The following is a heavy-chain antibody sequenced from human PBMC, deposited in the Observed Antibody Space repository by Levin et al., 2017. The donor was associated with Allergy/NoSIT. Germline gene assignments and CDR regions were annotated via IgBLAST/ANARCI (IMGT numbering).Heavy chain of an antibody. D-gene: IGHD3-10*01. V-gene: IGHV3-23*01. CDR2: ISGSGGST. CDR1: GFTFSNFA. J-gene: IGHJ4*02. CDR3: AKDRGTVVRGVIITGSFDF. Sequence: GGSLRLSCAASGFTFSNFAMTWVRQAPGKGLDWVSGISGSGGSTNYADSVKGRFTISRDNSKNTLYLEMNNLRAEDTAVYYCAKDRGTVVRGVIITGSFDFWGQGTLVTVSS.